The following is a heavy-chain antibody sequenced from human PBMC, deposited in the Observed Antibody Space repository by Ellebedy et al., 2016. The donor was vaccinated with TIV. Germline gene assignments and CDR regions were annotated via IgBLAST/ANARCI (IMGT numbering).Heavy chain of an antibody. J-gene: IGHJ4*02. V-gene: IGHV3-23*01. D-gene: IGHD3-16*02. CDR3: AKDNVWGSYRSY. CDR1: GFTFSSYW. Sequence: GGSLRLSXAASGFTFSSYWMHWVRQAPGRGLEWVSTMSGSGGTTYYADSVKGRFTISRDNSKNTLYLQMNSLRAEDTAVYYCAKDNVWGSYRSYWGQGTLVTVSS. CDR2: MSGSGGTT.